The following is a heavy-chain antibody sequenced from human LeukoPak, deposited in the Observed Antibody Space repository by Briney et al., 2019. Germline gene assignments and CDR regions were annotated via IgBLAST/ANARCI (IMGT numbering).Heavy chain of an antibody. CDR3: ARDSGYYYDSSGYYGPVYYYYYGMDV. CDR1: GGSISSGGYY. CDR2: IYYSGST. D-gene: IGHD3-22*01. V-gene: IGHV4-31*03. J-gene: IGHJ6*02. Sequence: SQTLSLTCTVSGGSISSGGYYWSWIRQHPGKGLEWIGYIYYSGSTYYNPSLKSRVTISVDTSKNQFSLKLSSVTAADTVVYYCARDSGYYYDSSGYYGPVYYYYYGMDVWGQGTTVTVSS.